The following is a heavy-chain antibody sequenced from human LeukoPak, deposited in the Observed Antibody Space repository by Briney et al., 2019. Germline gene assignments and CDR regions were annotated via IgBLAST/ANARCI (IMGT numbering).Heavy chain of an antibody. CDR2: IHYSGSS. Sequence: SETLSLTCTASGGSISSHYWSWVRQPPGKGLEWVGYIHYSGSSNYNPSLQRRVTISVDTSKNQFSLKLSSWTAADTAVYYCARGGPHPPKFDYWGQGTLVTVSS. CDR3: ARGGPHPPKFDY. CDR1: GGSISSHY. V-gene: IGHV4-59*11. D-gene: IGHD3-16*01. J-gene: IGHJ4*02.